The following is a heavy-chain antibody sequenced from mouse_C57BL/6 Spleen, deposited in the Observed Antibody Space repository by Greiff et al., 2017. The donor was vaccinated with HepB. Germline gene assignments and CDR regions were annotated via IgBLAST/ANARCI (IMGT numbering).Heavy chain of an antibody. CDR3: ARGSSYEDY. V-gene: IGHV3-6*01. CDR2: ISYDGSN. Sequence: EVKLQESGPGLVKPSQSLSLTCSVTGYSITSGYYWNWIRQFPGNKLEWMGYISYDGSNNYNPSLKNRISITRDTSKNQFFLKLNSVTTEDTATYYCARGSSYEDYWGQGTTLTVSS. J-gene: IGHJ2*01. CDR1: GYSITSGYY. D-gene: IGHD1-1*01.